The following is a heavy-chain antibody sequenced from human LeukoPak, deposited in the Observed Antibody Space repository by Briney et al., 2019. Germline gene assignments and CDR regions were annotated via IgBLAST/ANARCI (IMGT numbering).Heavy chain of an antibody. D-gene: IGHD3-22*01. CDR2: ISKDGSNK. V-gene: IGHV3-30*18. CDR3: AKNDYFDSSGYYTY. CDR1: GFTFSTYA. Sequence: GGSLRLPCAASGFTFSTYAMHWVRQAPGKGLEWVAVISKDGSNKYYADSVKGRFTISRDNSKNTLYLQMNSLRAEDTAVYYCAKNDYFDSSGYYTYWGQGTLVTVSS. J-gene: IGHJ4*02.